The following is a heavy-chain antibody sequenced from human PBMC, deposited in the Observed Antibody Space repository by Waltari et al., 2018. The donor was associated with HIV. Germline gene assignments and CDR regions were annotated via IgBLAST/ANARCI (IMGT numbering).Heavy chain of an antibody. Sequence: QVQLVQSGTEVRNPGASVTVACRTSGYPFGAYHLHWVRQAPGEGFEWVGWINPGNGDTDYAQKFQGWVTMTKGTSSNTVYLTLNRLRSDDTAIYYCSRSESSTWANLDFWGQGTLVSVSS. J-gene: IGHJ4*02. CDR2: INPGNGDT. D-gene: IGHD3-10*01. V-gene: IGHV1-2*04. CDR1: GYPFGAYH. CDR3: SRSESSTWANLDF.